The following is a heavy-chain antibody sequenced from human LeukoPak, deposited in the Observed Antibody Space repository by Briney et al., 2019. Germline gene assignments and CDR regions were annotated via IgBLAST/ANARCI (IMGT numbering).Heavy chain of an antibody. Sequence: GGSLRLSFATSGFTVSRNYMSWVRQAPGKGLEWVSVIFSGGSRYYAESVKGRFTISRDTSRNTLFLQMNSLRAEDTAVYYCAREHNEVTAAITAYWGQGTLVTVSS. D-gene: IGHD2-2*01. V-gene: IGHV3-53*01. CDR2: IFSGGSR. CDR3: AREHNEVTAAITAY. CDR1: GFTVSRNY. J-gene: IGHJ4*02.